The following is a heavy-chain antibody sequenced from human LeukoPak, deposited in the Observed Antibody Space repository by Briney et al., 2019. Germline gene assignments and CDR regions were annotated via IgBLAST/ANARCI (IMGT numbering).Heavy chain of an antibody. CDR3: ARDREGYQLPQMRSYFYMDV. CDR2: IKQDGSEK. V-gene: IGHV3-7*01. J-gene: IGHJ6*03. Sequence: GGSLGLSCVASGFTFSRYWMTWVRQAPGKGLEWVANIKQDGSEKYYVDSVKGRFTISRDNAKNSLYLHMNSLRGEDTAVYYCARDREGYQLPQMRSYFYMDVWGKGTTVTISS. D-gene: IGHD2-2*01. CDR1: GFTFSRYW.